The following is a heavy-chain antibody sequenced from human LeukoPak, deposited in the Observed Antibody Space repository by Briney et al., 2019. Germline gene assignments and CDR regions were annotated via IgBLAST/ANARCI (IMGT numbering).Heavy chain of an antibody. V-gene: IGHV3-23*01. CDR3: AKDRDIILMGHGMAV. D-gene: IGHD3-10*01. CDR1: GFTFTSYA. Sequence: GGSLSLSCAASGFTFTSYAMTWVRQAPGKGLEWVSTIGALGGSTDYAGSVKGRFTISRDNSKNTLYLQMNNLRAEDTAVYYCAKDRDIILMGHGMAVWGQGTTVTVFS. J-gene: IGHJ6*02. CDR2: IGALGGST.